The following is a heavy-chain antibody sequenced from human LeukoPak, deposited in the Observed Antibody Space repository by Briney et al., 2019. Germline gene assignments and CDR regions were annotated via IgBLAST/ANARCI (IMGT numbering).Heavy chain of an antibody. Sequence: SETLSLTCTVSGGSISNNNYYWAWIRQPPGKGLECIGSIYYSGSPYYNPSLKSRVTISLDTSKNQLSLKLSSVTAADTAVYYCARHAAGGSYLFFFDYWGQGTLVTVSS. D-gene: IGHD1-26*01. J-gene: IGHJ4*02. CDR1: GGSISNNNYY. CDR3: ARHAAGGSYLFFFDY. CDR2: IYYSGSP. V-gene: IGHV4-39*01.